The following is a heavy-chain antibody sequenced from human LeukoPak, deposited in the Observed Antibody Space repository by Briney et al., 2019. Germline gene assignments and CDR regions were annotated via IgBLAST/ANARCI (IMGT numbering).Heavy chain of an antibody. Sequence: GGSLRLSCAASGFTFSSYVMHWVRQAPGKGLEWVAVISYDGSNKYYADSVKGRFTISRDNSKNTLYLQMNSLRAEDTAVYYCARNSGSRGLDYWGQGTLVTVSS. V-gene: IGHV3-30-3*01. CDR2: ISYDGSNK. CDR3: ARNSGSRGLDY. CDR1: GFTFSSYV. J-gene: IGHJ4*02. D-gene: IGHD1-26*01.